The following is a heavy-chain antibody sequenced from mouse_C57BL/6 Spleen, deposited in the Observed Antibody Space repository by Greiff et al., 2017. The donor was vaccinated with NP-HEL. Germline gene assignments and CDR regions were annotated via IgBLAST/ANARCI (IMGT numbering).Heavy chain of an antibody. CDR1: GYTFTSYW. CDR2: IDPSDSYT. Sequence: QVQLQQPGAELVMPGASVKLSCKASGYTFTSYWMHWVKQRPGQGLEWIGEIDPSDSYTNYNQKFKGKATLTVDKSSSTAYMQLSSLTSEDSAVYYCARSNGSSSFYFDDWGQGTTLTVSS. CDR3: ARSNGSSSFYFDD. D-gene: IGHD1-1*01. J-gene: IGHJ2*01. V-gene: IGHV1-69*01.